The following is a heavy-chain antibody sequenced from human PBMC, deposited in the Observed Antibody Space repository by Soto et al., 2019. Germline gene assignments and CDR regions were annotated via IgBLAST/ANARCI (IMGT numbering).Heavy chain of an antibody. J-gene: IGHJ5*02. CDR2: ISSSSSTI. Sequence: GGSLRLSCAASGFTFSSYSMNWVRQAPGKGLEWVSYISSSSSTIYYADSVKGRFTISRDNAKNSLYLQMNSLRDEDTAVYYCARDLRSAAAPTTWFDPWGQGTLVTVSS. V-gene: IGHV3-48*02. D-gene: IGHD6-13*01. CDR1: GFTFSSYS. CDR3: ARDLRSAAAPTTWFDP.